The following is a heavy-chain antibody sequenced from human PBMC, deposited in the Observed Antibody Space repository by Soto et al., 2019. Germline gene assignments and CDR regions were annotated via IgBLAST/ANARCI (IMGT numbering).Heavy chain of an antibody. CDR3: ARGRYCLTGRCFPNWFDS. J-gene: IGHJ5*01. D-gene: IGHD7-27*01. Sequence: QVQLLESGPGLVKPSQTLSLTCSVSGDSISNLDYFWAWIRQPPGQALEYIGYIYKSATTYYNPSFASRVATSVDTSMRQFSLNLTSFTAAAPAVYFCARGRYCLTGRCFPNWFDSWGQGSLVTVSS. CDR2: IYKSATT. CDR1: GDSISNLDYF. V-gene: IGHV4-30-4*01.